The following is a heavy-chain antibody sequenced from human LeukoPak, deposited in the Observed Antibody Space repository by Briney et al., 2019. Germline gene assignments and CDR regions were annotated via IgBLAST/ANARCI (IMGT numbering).Heavy chain of an antibody. V-gene: IGHV3-48*03. CDR1: GFIFSNYE. Sequence: GGSLRPSCVASGFIFSNYEMNWVRQAPGKGLEWVSYIRSSGSTIYYADSVQGRFTISRDNAKNSLYLQMNSLRAEDTGVYYCAKDRVPDGVWEIDYWGQGTLVTVSS. J-gene: IGHJ4*02. CDR3: AKDRVPDGVWEIDY. D-gene: IGHD1-14*01. CDR2: IRSSGSTI.